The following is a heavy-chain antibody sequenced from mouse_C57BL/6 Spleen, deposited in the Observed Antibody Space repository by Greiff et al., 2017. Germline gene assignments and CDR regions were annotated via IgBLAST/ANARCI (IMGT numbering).Heavy chain of an antibody. V-gene: IGHV1-82*01. CDR3: ARSGLRYFDD. CDR1: GYAFSSSW. CDR2: IYPGDGDT. D-gene: IGHD1-1*01. J-gene: IGHJ2*01. Sequence: QVQLQQSGPELVKPGASVKISCKASGYAFSSSWMNWVKQRPGKGLGWIGRIYPGDGDTNYNGKFKGKATLTADKSSSTAYMQLSSLTSEDSAVYFCARSGLRYFDDWGTGTTLTVSS.